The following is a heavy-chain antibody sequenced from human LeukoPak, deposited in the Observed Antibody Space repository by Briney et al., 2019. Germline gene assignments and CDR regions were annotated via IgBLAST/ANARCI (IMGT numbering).Heavy chain of an antibody. CDR3: AREDASGLDY. D-gene: IGHD5-12*01. Sequence: PGGSLRLSCAASGFTFSIYDMNWVRQAPGKGLEWVSYISSSSSTIYYADSVKGRFTISRDNAKNSLYLQMNSLRAEDTAVYYCAREDASGLDYWGQGTLVIVSS. CDR2: ISSSSSTI. V-gene: IGHV3-48*01. J-gene: IGHJ4*02. CDR1: GFTFSIYD.